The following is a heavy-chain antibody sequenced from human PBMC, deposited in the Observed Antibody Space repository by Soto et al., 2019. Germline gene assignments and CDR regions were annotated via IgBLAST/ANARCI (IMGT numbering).Heavy chain of an antibody. CDR1: GGSISTYY. J-gene: IGHJ4*02. Sequence: QLQLQESGPGLVKPSETLSLSCTVSGGSISTYYWGWIRQPPGKGLEWIACIYSTGTTYYNPSHMRRVTISVDTTKNQVTLNLSAVTVTDAAVYYCARQGEKNGWFHFWGQGTLVTVSS. D-gene: IGHD6-19*01. CDR3: ARQGEKNGWFHF. CDR2: IYSTGTT. V-gene: IGHV4-39*01.